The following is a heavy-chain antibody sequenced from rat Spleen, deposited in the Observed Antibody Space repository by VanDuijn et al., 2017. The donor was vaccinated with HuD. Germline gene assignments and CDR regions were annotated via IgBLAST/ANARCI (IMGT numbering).Heavy chain of an antibody. Sequence: QVQLKESGPGLMQPSQTLSLTCTVSGFSLISNGVSWVRQPPGKGLEWIAAISGGGSTYFNSALKSRLSISRDTSKSQVFLKMNSLQTEDTAMYFCARTVYYYSSWYFDFWGPGTMVTVSS. CDR3: ARTVYYYSSWYFDF. CDR2: ISGGGST. V-gene: IGHV2S8*01. D-gene: IGHD1-2*01. J-gene: IGHJ1*01. CDR1: GFSLISNG.